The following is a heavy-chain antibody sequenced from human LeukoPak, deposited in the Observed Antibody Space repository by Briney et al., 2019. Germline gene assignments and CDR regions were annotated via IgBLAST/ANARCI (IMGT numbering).Heavy chain of an antibody. V-gene: IGHV4-38-2*02. J-gene: IGHJ4*02. Sequence: SETLSLTCTVSGYSISSGYYWGWIRQPPGKGLGWIGSIYHSGNSYYNPSLKSRVTISVDMSKNQFSLKLSSVTAADTAVYYCARDLRSDYNSWIDDWGQGTPVTVSS. CDR3: ARDLRSDYNSWIDD. CDR2: IYHSGNS. D-gene: IGHD3-22*01. CDR1: GYSISSGYY.